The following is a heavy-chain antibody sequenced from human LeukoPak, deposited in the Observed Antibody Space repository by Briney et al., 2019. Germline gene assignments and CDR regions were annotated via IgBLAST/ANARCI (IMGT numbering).Heavy chain of an antibody. D-gene: IGHD5-18*01. CDR3: ARPTRAMVNSGVFDS. Sequence: PGGSLRLSCGASGFIFSNFWMSWVRQAPGKGLEWVANIKQDGSEKYYVDSVKGRFTISRDDAKNSLYLQMNSLRAEDTAVYCCARPTRAMVNSGVFDSWGQGTLVTVSS. J-gene: IGHJ4*02. CDR1: GFIFSNFW. V-gene: IGHV3-7*03. CDR2: IKQDGSEK.